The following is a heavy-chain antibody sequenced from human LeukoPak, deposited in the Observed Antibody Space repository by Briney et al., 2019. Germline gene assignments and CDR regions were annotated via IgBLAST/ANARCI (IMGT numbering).Heavy chain of an antibody. CDR2: ISSSSSTI. Sequence: GGPLRLSCAASGFTFSSYSMNWVRQAPGKGLEWVSYISSSSSTIYYADSVKGRFTISRDNAKNSLYLQMNSLRAEDTAVYYCARDRDVTYYYDSSGYYRDYWGQGTLVTVSS. CDR3: ARDRDVTYYYDSSGYYRDY. V-gene: IGHV3-48*01. CDR1: GFTFSSYS. D-gene: IGHD3-22*01. J-gene: IGHJ4*02.